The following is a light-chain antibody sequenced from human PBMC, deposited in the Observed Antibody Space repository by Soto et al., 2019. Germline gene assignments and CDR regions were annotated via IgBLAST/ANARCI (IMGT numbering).Light chain of an antibody. CDR1: RSISGY. Sequence: IQMTQSPSSLSASVGDRVTITCRTSRSISGYLNWYRHKPGKAPTLLIYAASTLQSGVPSRFSGSGSGTDFTLTISNLQPEDFATYYCQQSYSTLPITFGQGTRLEIK. CDR2: AAS. J-gene: IGKJ5*01. V-gene: IGKV1-39*01. CDR3: QQSYSTLPIT.